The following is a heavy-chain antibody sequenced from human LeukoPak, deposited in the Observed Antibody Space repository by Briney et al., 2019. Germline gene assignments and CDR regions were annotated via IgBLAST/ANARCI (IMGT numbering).Heavy chain of an antibody. CDR1: GISISSYA. Sequence: GGSLRLSCAASGISISSYAMSWVRQAPGKGLEWVSGISISGGSTSYADSVKGRFTISRDNSKNTLYLQMNSLRAEDTAVYYCAKDFVVRDYDILTGYAKPDYWGQGTLVTVSS. CDR3: AKDFVVRDYDILTGYAKPDY. V-gene: IGHV3-23*01. J-gene: IGHJ4*02. D-gene: IGHD3-9*01. CDR2: ISISGGST.